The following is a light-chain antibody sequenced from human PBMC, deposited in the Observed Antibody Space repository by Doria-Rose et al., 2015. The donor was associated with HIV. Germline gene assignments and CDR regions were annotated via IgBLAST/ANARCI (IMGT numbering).Light chain of an antibody. CDR2: DAS. V-gene: IGKV3D-20*01. Sequence: TQSPATLSLSPGEIATLSCGASQSVSSSYLDWYQQKPGLAPRLVIYDASSRATGIPDRFSGSGSGTDFTLTISRLEPEDFAVYYCQQYGSSLITFGGGTKVEIK. J-gene: IGKJ4*01. CDR3: QQYGSSLIT. CDR1: QSVSSSY.